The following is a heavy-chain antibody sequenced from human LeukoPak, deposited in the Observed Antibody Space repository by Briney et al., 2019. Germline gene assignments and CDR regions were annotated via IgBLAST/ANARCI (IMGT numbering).Heavy chain of an antibody. J-gene: IGHJ3*02. CDR3: ARDDETAAMHTDALDI. CDR1: GFTFSNYA. Sequence: GGSLRLSCAASGFTFSNYAMTWVRQAPGKGLEWVANIKQDGSDKYYVDSLKGRFTISRDNAKNSLFLQMNSLRAEDTAVYYCARDDETAAMHTDALDIWGQGTMVTVSS. D-gene: IGHD2-2*01. CDR2: IKQDGSDK. V-gene: IGHV3-7*01.